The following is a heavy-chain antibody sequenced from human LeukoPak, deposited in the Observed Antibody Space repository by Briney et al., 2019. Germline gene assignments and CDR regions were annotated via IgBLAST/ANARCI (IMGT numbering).Heavy chain of an antibody. CDR2: IIPIFGTA. CDR3: ARARRDQYSSSWYNWFDL. D-gene: IGHD6-13*01. Sequence: SVKVSCKASGGTFSSYAISWVRQAPGQGLEWMGGIIPIFGTANYAHKFQGRVTITADESTSTAYMELSSLRSEDTAVYYCARARRDQYSSSWYNWFDLWGQGTLVTVSA. V-gene: IGHV1-69*13. CDR1: GGTFSSYA. J-gene: IGHJ5*02.